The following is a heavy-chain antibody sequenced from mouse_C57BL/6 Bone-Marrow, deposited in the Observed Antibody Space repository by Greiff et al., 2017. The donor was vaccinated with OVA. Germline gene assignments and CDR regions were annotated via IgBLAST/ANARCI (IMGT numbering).Heavy chain of an antibody. J-gene: IGHJ3*01. CDR1: GYAFSSSW. Sequence: QVQLKQSGPELVKPGASVKISCKASGYAFSSSWMNWVKQRPGKGLEWLGRIYPGDGGTNYNGKFKGKATLTADKSSSTAYMQLSRQTSEDSSVYFCARSNDYDGGWFSYWGQGTLVTVSA. V-gene: IGHV1-82*01. D-gene: IGHD2-4*01. CDR3: ARSNDYDGGWFSY. CDR2: IYPGDGGT.